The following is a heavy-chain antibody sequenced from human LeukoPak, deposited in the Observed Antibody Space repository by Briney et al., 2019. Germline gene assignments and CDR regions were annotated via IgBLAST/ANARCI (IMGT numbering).Heavy chain of an antibody. D-gene: IGHD2-2*01. CDR3: ASTFGVVVPAASRNWFDP. CDR1: GGSISSGGYY. Sequence: SETLSLTCAVSGGSISSGGYYWSWIRQPPGKGLEWIGYIYYSGSTNYNPSLKSRVTIAVDTSKNQFSLKLSSVTAADTAVYYCASTFGVVVPAASRNWFDPWGQGTLVTVSS. J-gene: IGHJ5*02. V-gene: IGHV4-61*08. CDR2: IYYSGST.